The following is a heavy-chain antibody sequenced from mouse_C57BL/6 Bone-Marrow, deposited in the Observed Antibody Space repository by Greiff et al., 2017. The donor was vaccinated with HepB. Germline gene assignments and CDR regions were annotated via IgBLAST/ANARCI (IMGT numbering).Heavy chain of an antibody. CDR3: RGTTVVGPFAY. D-gene: IGHD1-1*01. Sequence: DVMLVESGGGLVQPGGSMKLSCAASGFTFSDAWMDWVRQSPEKGLEWVAEIRNKANNHATYYAESVKGRFTISRDDSKSSVYLQMNSLRAEATGIYYCRGTTVVGPFAYWGQGTLVTVSA. V-gene: IGHV6-6*01. CDR2: IRNKANNHAT. CDR1: GFTFSDAW. J-gene: IGHJ3*01.